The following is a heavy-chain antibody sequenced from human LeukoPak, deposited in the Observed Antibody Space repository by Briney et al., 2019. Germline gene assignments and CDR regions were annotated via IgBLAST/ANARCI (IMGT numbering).Heavy chain of an antibody. CDR2: ISSSSSYI. D-gene: IGHD3-10*01. Sequence: KAGGSLRLSCAASGFTFSSYSMNWVRQAPGKGLEWVSSISSSSSYIYYADSVKGRFTISRDNAKNSLYLQMNSLRAEDTAVYYCARDGIAWFGDGLLYYGMDVWGQGTTVTVSS. CDR3: ARDGIAWFGDGLLYYGMDV. J-gene: IGHJ6*02. CDR1: GFTFSSYS. V-gene: IGHV3-21*01.